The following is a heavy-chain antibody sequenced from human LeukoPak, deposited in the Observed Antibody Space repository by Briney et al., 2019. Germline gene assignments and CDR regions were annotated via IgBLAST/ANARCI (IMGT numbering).Heavy chain of an antibody. J-gene: IGHJ4*02. CDR1: GGSISSSIYY. CDR2: IYYSGGT. CDR3: ARLADCSSTSCYDH. D-gene: IGHD2-2*01. Sequence: PSETLSLTCTVSGGSISSSIYYWGWIRQPPGKGLEWIGSIYYSGGTYYNPSLKSRVIISVDTSKNQFSLKLKSVTAADMAVYYCARLADCSSTSCYDHWGQGTLVTVSS. V-gene: IGHV4-39*01.